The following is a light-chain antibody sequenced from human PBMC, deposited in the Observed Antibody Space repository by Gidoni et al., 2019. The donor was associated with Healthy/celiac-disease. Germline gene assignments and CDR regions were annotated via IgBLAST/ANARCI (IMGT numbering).Light chain of an antibody. CDR2: LNSDGSH. CDR3: QTWGTGIFWV. J-gene: IGLJ3*02. CDR1: SGHSSYA. V-gene: IGLV4-69*01. Sequence: QLVLTQSPSASASLGASVKLTCTLSSGHSSYAIAWHQQQPEKGPRYLMKLNSDGSHSKGDGIPDRFLGSSSGAERYLTISSRQSEDEADYYCQTWGTGIFWVFGGGTKLTVL.